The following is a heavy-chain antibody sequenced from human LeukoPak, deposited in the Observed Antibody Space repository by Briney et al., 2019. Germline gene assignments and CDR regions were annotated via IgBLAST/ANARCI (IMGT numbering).Heavy chain of an antibody. CDR3: ARGEAYSYGPYYYYYMDV. J-gene: IGHJ6*03. D-gene: IGHD5-18*01. V-gene: IGHV3-30*04. CDR1: GFTFSSYA. CDR2: ISYDGSNK. Sequence: GGSLRLSCAASGFTFSSYAMHWVRQAPGKGLEWVAVISYDGSNKYYADSVKGRFTISRDNSKNTLYLQMNSLRAEDTAVYYCARGEAYSYGPYYYYYMDVWGKGTTVTVSS.